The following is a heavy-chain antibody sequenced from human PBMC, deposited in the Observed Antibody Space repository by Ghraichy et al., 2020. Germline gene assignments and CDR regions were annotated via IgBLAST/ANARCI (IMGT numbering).Heavy chain of an antibody. Sequence: GGSLRLSCAASGFSFSGYWMHWVRQAPGKGLVWVSRINSDGSSTDYADSVKGRFTLSRDNAKYSLYLQMNSLRVEDTAVYYCVKIKGPNAYDIWGPGTKVTVXS. J-gene: IGHJ3*02. CDR3: VKIKGPNAYDI. V-gene: IGHV3-74*01. CDR1: GFSFSGYW. D-gene: IGHD5-24*01. CDR2: INSDGSST.